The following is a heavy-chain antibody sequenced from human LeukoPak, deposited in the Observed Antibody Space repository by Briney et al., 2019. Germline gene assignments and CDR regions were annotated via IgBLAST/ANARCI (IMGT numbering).Heavy chain of an antibody. CDR3: ARWDSSGWFPKYFDY. CDR2: IIPILGIA. CDR1: GGTFSSYA. J-gene: IGHJ4*02. V-gene: IGHV1-69*04. D-gene: IGHD6-19*01. Sequence: ASVKVSCKASGGTFSSYAISWVRQAPGQGLEWMGRIIPILGIANYAQKFQGRVTITADKSTSTAYMELSSLRSEDTAVYYCARWDSSGWFPKYFDYWGQGTLVTVSS.